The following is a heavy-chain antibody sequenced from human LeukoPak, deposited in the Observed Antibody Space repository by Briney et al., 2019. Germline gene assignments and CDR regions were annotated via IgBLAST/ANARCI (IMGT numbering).Heavy chain of an antibody. V-gene: IGHV4-59*01. CDR3: AREESYYGMDV. CDR1: GGSISSYY. D-gene: IGHD3-10*01. Sequence: PSETLSLTCTVSGGSISSYYWSWIRQPPGKGLEWIGYVHYSGSTNHNPSLRSRVTISVDTSKNQFSLKLSSVTAADTAVYYCAREESYYGMDVWGQGTTVTVSS. CDR2: VHYSGST. J-gene: IGHJ6*02.